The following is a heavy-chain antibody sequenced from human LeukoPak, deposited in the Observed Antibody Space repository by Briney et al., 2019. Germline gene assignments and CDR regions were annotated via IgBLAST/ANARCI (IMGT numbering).Heavy chain of an antibody. D-gene: IGHD6-13*01. CDR1: GITFSTCA. Sequence: PGGSLRLSCAASGITFSTCAMGWVRQAPGKGLEWVSSISGSGDTTYYADSVKGRFTISRDNAKNSLYLQMNSLRAEDTAVYYCARLEAAVFDYWGQGTLVTVSS. CDR2: ISGSGDTT. CDR3: ARLEAAVFDY. J-gene: IGHJ4*02. V-gene: IGHV3-23*01.